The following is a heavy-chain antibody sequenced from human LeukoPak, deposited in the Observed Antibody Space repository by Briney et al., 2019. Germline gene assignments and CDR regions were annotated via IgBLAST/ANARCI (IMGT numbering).Heavy chain of an antibody. Sequence: GGSLRLSCTASGFNFGDYAMSWVRQAPGKGLEWVGFIRSKAYGGTTEYAASVKGRFTISRDDSKIIAYWQMNNRKTEDTGVYYCTRDSRSGYSSRGGDYWGQGALVPVSS. V-gene: IGHV3-49*04. CDR3: TRDSRSGYSSRGGDY. CDR2: IRSKAYGGTT. J-gene: IGHJ4*02. D-gene: IGHD6-13*01. CDR1: GFNFGDYA.